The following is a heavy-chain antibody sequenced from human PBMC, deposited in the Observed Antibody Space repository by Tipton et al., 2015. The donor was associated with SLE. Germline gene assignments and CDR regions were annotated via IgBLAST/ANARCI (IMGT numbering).Heavy chain of an antibody. D-gene: IGHD6-19*01. CDR3: ARARIAVAGSNWFDP. CDR1: GYTFTGYY. Sequence: QLVQSGPEVKKPGASVKVSCKASGYTFTGYYMHWVRQAPGQGLEWMGRINPNSGGTNYAQKFQGRVTMTRDTSISTAYMELSRLRSDDTAVYYCARARIAVAGSNWFDPWGQGTLVTVSS. V-gene: IGHV1-2*06. CDR2: INPNSGGT. J-gene: IGHJ5*02.